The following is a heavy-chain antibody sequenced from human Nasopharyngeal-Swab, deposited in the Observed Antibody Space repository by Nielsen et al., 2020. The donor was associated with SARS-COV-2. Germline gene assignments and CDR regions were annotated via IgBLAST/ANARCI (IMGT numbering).Heavy chain of an antibody. V-gene: IGHV3-7*04. CDR2: IRQDGGEK. CDR3: ARLGGSSWYFDY. J-gene: IGHJ4*02. D-gene: IGHD6-13*01. Sequence: GESLKISCAASGFRFSGYWLSWVRQAPGKGLEWVANIRQDGGEKSYGDSVKGRFTISRDNAKNSLYLQMNSLRAEDTAVYYCARLGGSSWYFDYWGQGTLVTVSS. CDR1: GFRFSGYW.